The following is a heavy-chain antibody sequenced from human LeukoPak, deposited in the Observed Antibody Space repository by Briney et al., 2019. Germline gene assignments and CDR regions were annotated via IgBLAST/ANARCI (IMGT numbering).Heavy chain of an antibody. V-gene: IGHV3-15*01. J-gene: IGHJ6*02. CDR1: GFTFNSYA. Sequence: GGSLRPSSAASGFTFNSYAMHWGRQAPGKGQEWVGRIKSKTDGCTTDYAAPVKGRLTTSRNDSKNTLHLPMNSLKTEVTAVYHCTILIYYGSGSYQGGMDVWGQGTTVTVSS. CDR2: IKSKTDGCTT. CDR3: TILIYYGSGSYQGGMDV. D-gene: IGHD3-10*01.